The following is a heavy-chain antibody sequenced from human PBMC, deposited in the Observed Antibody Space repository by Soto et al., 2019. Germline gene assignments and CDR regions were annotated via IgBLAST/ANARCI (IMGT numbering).Heavy chain of an antibody. CDR2: IWYDGSNK. J-gene: IGHJ4*02. CDR1: GFTFSSYG. Sequence: LRLSCAASGFTFSSYGMHWVRQAPGKGLEWVAAIWYDGSNKYYADPVKGRFTISRDNSKNTLYLQMNSLRAEDTAVYYCARLLGRSIDYWGQGTLVTVSS. V-gene: IGHV3-33*01. CDR3: ARLLGRSIDY.